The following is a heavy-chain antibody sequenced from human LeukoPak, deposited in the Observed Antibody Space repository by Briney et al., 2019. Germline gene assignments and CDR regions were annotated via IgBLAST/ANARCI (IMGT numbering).Heavy chain of an antibody. J-gene: IGHJ4*02. CDR3: ARDLPDTARVDY. Sequence: PAGRSLRLSCAASGFTFSSYAMHWVRQAPGKGLEWVAVISYDGSNKYYADSVKGRFTISRDNSKNTLYLQMNSLRAEDTAVYYCARDLPDTARVDYWGQGTLVTVFS. CDR1: GFTFSSYA. CDR2: ISYDGSNK. V-gene: IGHV3-30-3*01. D-gene: IGHD5-18*01.